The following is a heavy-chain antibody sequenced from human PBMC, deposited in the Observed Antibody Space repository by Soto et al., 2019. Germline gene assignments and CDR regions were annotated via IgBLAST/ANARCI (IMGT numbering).Heavy chain of an antibody. J-gene: IGHJ5*02. CDR1: GFTVSSNY. D-gene: IGHD3-9*01. V-gene: IGHV3-66*01. CDR2: IYSGGST. Sequence: EVQLVESGGGLVQPGGSLRLSCAASGFTVSSNYMSWVRQAPGKGLEWVSVIYSGGSTYYADSVKGRFTISRDNSKNTLYLQMNSLRAEDTAVYYCARSVRYFDWLLRPNWFDPWGQGTLVTVSS. CDR3: ARSVRYFDWLLRPNWFDP.